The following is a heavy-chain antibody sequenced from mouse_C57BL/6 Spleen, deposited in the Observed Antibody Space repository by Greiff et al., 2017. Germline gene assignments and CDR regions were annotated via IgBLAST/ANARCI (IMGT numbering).Heavy chain of an antibody. CDR3: ARWGDGDYGLYYFDY. D-gene: IGHD2-13*01. CDR1: GYSFTDYN. J-gene: IGHJ2*01. V-gene: IGHV1-39*01. CDR2: INPNYGTT. Sequence: LQESGPELVKPGASVKISCKASGYSFTDYNMNWVKQSNGKSLEWIGVINPNYGTTSYNQKFKGKAALTVDQSSSTAYMQLNSLTSEDSAVYYGARWGDGDYGLYYFDYWGQGTTLTVSS.